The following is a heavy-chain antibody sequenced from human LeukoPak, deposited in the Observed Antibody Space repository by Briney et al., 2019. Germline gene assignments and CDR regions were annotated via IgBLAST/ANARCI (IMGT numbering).Heavy chain of an antibody. Sequence: PSETLSLTCSVSGGSISSSGYYWGWIRQPPGKGLEWIASIYYSGSTYYNPSLKSRVTISVDTSKNQLSLKLSSLTAADTAVYYCARHEYSGSYYGLSWFDPWGQGTLVTVSS. D-gene: IGHD1-26*01. J-gene: IGHJ5*02. CDR2: IYYSGST. V-gene: IGHV4-39*01. CDR1: GGSISSSGYY. CDR3: ARHEYSGSYYGLSWFDP.